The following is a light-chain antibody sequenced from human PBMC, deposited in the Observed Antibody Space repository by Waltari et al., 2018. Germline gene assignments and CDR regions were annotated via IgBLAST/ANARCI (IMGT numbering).Light chain of an antibody. CDR2: DDS. CDR3: QVWDSGSDPHVV. Sequence: SYVLTQPPSVSVAPGKTATITCGGNNIGSKNVHWLQQKPGQPPVMVIYDDSHRPSGIPERFSGSNSGNTATLTISRVEAGDEADYYCQVWDSGSDPHVVFGGGTKLTVL. CDR1: NIGSKN. J-gene: IGLJ2*01. V-gene: IGLV3-21*04.